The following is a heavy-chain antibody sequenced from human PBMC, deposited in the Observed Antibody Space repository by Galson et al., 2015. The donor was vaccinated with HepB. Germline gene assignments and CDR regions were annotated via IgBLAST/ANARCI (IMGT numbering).Heavy chain of an antibody. CDR1: GFTFSSYA. J-gene: IGHJ4*02. V-gene: IGHV3-30-3*01. CDR2: TSYDGGNK. D-gene: IGHD6-19*01. CDR3: ARVVTPGWSLPIDY. Sequence: SLRLSCAASGFTFSSYALHWVRQAPGKGLEWVAVTSYDGGNKYYAASVKGRFTISRDNSKNTLYLQMTSLRAEDTAVYYCARVVTPGWSLPIDYWGQGTLVTVSS.